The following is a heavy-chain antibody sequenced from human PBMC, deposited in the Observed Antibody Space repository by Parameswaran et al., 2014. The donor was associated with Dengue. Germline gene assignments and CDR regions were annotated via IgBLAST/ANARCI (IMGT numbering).Heavy chain of an antibody. Sequence: WIRQPPGKGLEWIGSIYYSGSTYYNPSLKSRVTISVDTSKNQFSLKLISVTAADTAVYYCARQNKYDYRIYYYFDYWGQGTLVTVSS. CDR3: ARQNKYDYRIYYYFDY. CDR2: IYYSGST. J-gene: IGHJ4*02. V-gene: IGHV4-39*01. D-gene: IGHD4-11*01.